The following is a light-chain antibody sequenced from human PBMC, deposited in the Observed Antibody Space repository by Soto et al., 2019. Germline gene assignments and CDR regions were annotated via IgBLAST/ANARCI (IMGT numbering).Light chain of an antibody. CDR2: DVS. CDR1: SSDFGGYNY. V-gene: IGLV2-11*01. Sequence: QSVLTQPRSVSGSPGQSVTISCTGTSSDFGGYNYVSWYQHHPGKAPKLMIYDVSERPSGVPDRFSGSKSGNTASLTISGLQAEDEADYYCCSYAGSNNYVFGTGTKV. J-gene: IGLJ1*01. CDR3: CSYAGSNNYV.